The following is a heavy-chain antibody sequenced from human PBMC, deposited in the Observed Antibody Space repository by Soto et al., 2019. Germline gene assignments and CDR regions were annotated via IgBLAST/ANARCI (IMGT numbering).Heavy chain of an antibody. J-gene: IGHJ4*02. CDR1: GYSFTSYW. CDR3: ARSPYDFWSGSEYYFDY. Sequence: GESLKISCKGSGYSFTSYWIGWVRQMPGKGLEWMGIIYPGDSDTRYSPSFQGQVTISADKSISTAYLQWSSLKASDTAMYYCARSPYDFWSGSEYYFDYWGQGTLVTVSS. V-gene: IGHV5-51*01. CDR2: IYPGDSDT. D-gene: IGHD3-3*01.